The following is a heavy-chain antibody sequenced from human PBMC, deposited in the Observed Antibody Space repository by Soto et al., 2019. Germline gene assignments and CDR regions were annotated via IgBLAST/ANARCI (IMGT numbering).Heavy chain of an antibody. D-gene: IGHD6-13*01. CDR2: IYYSGST. J-gene: IGHJ4*02. CDR1: GGSISSYY. CDR3: ARALGIAAAGTKFDY. Sequence: SETLSVTCTVSGGSISSYYWSWIRQPPGKGLEWIGYIYYSGSTNYNPSLKSRVTISVDTSKNQFSLKLSSVTAADTAVYYCARALGIAAAGTKFDYWGQGTLVTVSS. V-gene: IGHV4-59*01.